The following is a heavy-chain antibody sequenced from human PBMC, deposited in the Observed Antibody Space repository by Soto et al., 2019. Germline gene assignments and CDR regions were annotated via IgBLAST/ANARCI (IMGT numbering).Heavy chain of an antibody. CDR3: ARITIFGEGVAFDS. V-gene: IGHV4-39*01. D-gene: IGHD3-3*01. J-gene: IGHJ4*02. CDR2: IYYRGST. Sequence: QLQLQESGPGLVKPSETLSLTCTVSGGSISSSSYYWGWIRQPPGKGLEWIGSIYYRGSTYYNPSLKSRVTISVDTSKNQFSLKMSSVTAADTAVYYCARITIFGEGVAFDSWGQGTLVTVSS. CDR1: GGSISSSSYY.